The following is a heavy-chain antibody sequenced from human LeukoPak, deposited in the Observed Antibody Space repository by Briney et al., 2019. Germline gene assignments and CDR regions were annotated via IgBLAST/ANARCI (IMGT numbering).Heavy chain of an antibody. V-gene: IGHV2-5*02. D-gene: IGHD4-17*01. CDR1: GFSLSTSGVG. CDR3: AHNDGDYWDNWFDP. J-gene: IGHJ5*02. CDR2: IYWDDDK. Sequence: SGPTLVKPTQTLTLTCTFSGFSLSTSGVGMGWIRQPPGKALEWLALIYWDDDKRYSPSLKSRLTITKDTSKNQVVLTMTNMDPVDTATYYCAHNDGDYWDNWFDPWGQGTLVTVSS.